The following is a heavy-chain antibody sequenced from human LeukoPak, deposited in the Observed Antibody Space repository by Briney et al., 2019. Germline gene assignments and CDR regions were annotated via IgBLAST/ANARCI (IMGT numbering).Heavy chain of an antibody. CDR3: ASPSGYCGGDCYYGMDV. D-gene: IGHD2-21*01. V-gene: IGHV4-34*01. CDR1: GGSFSGYY. J-gene: IGHJ6*02. CDR2: INHSGST. Sequence: PSETLSLTCAVYGGSFSGYYWSWSRQPPGKGLEWIGEINHSGSTNYNPSLKSRVTISVDTSKNQFSLKLSSVTAADTAVYYCASPSGYCGGDCYYGMDVWGQGTTVTVSS.